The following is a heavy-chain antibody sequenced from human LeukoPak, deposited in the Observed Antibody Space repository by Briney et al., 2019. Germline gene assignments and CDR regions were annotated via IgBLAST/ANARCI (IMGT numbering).Heavy chain of an antibody. Sequence: GGSLRLSCEASGFTFSRHDMHWVRQAAGKGLEWVSGFIPAGDRYYAESVKGRFTISRENAKSSLYLEMNSLRVGDTAVYYCVRGGVWGLSSNWLEAWGQGTLVIVSS. V-gene: IGHV3-13*04. CDR2: FIPAGDR. D-gene: IGHD7-27*01. J-gene: IGHJ5*02. CDR1: GFTFSRHD. CDR3: VRGGVWGLSSNWLEA.